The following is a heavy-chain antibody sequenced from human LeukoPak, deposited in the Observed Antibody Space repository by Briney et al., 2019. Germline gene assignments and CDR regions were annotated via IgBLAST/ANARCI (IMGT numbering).Heavy chain of an antibody. CDR1: GFTFSRHG. D-gene: IGHD6-13*01. V-gene: IGHV3-21*01. CDR2: ISSSSTYI. CDR3: ASQYTSSRIFDD. Sequence: GGSLRLSCAPSGFTFSRHGMHWVRQAPGKGLEWVSSISSSSTYIYYADSVKGRFTVSRDNAKNSLYLQMNSLRAEDTAVYFCASQYTSSRIFDDWGQGTLVTVSS. J-gene: IGHJ4*02.